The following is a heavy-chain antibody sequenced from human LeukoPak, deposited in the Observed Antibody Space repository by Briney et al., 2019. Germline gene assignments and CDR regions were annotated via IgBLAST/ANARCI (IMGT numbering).Heavy chain of an antibody. V-gene: IGHV3-11*01. CDR1: GFTFSDYY. D-gene: IGHD2-2*01. J-gene: IGHJ4*02. CDR3: AREVVVPGAPYFFDY. CDR2: ISSGGYTI. Sequence: GGSLRLPCAASGFTFSDYYMSWIRQAPGKGLEWVSYISSGGYTISYADSVRGRFTISRDNAKNSLYLQMNSLRAEDTAVYYCAREVVVPGAPYFFDYWGQGILVTVSS.